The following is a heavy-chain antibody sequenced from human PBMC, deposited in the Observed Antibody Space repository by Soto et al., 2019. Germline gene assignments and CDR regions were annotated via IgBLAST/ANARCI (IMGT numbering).Heavy chain of an antibody. D-gene: IGHD2-15*01. CDR3: ARGRSEGSGGSCYSV. V-gene: IGHV1-18*01. J-gene: IGHJ4*02. CDR2: ISAYHGNR. CDR1: GYTFTRYV. Sequence: QVQLVQSGAEVKKPGASVKGSFKASGYTFTRYVIRWVRQAPGQVLEWMGWISAYHGNRKYAQKLQGRVTMTTHTPTSTAYMELRSLRSDDTAVYYCARGRSEGSGGSCYSVWGQGTLVTVSS.